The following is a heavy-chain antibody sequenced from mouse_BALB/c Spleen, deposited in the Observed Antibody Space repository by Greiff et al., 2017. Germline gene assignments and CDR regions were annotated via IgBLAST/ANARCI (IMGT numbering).Heavy chain of an antibody. CDR3: ARSTMITTGLAY. CDR1: GFSLSSYS. J-gene: IGHJ3*01. Sequence: VQLQESGPGLVAPSQSLSITCTVSGFSLSSYSVHWVRQPPGKGLEWLGMIWGGGSTDYNSALKSRLSISKDNSKSHVFLKMNSLQTDDTAMYYGARSTMITTGLAYWGQGTLVTVSA. CDR2: IWGGGST. V-gene: IGHV2-6-4*01. D-gene: IGHD2-4*01.